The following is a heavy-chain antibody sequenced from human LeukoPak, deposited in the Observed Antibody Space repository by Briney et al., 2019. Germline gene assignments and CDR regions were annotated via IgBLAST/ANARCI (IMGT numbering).Heavy chain of an antibody. CDR1: GYSISSGYY. CDR3: ASRDGYNEFYFDY. D-gene: IGHD5-24*01. Sequence: SETLSLTCAVSGYSISSGYYWGWIRQPPGKGLEWIGSIYHSGSTYYNPSLKSRVTISVDTSKNQFSLKLSSVTAADTAVYYCASRDGYNEFYFDYWGQGTLSPSPQ. V-gene: IGHV4-38-2*01. J-gene: IGHJ4*02. CDR2: IYHSGST.